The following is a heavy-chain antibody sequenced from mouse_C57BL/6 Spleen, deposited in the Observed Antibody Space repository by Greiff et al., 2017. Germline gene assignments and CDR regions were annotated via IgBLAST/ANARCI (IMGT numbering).Heavy chain of an antibody. V-gene: IGHV1-18*01. J-gene: IGHJ3*01. CDR3: AREDYYGSSSLAY. Sequence: VQLQQSGPELVKPGASVKIPCKASGYTFTDYNMDWVKQSHGKSLEWIGDINPNNGGTIYNQKFKGKATLTVDKSSSTAYMELRSLTSEDTAVYYCAREDYYGSSSLAYWGQGTLVTVSA. CDR2: INPNNGGT. CDR1: GYTFTDYN. D-gene: IGHD1-1*01.